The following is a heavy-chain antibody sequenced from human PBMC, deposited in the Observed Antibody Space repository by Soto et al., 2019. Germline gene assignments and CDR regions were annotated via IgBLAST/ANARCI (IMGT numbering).Heavy chain of an antibody. J-gene: IGHJ4*02. CDR3: ARGGLYGDYDPFGY. D-gene: IGHD4-17*01. V-gene: IGHV3-23*01. CDR1: GFTFSSHA. CDR2: ITNTGGSI. Sequence: PGGSLRLSXAGSGFTFSSHAVSWVRQAPGKGLECVSSITNTGGSIYYADSVKGRFTISRDNAKNSLYLQMNSLRAEDTAVYYCARGGLYGDYDPFGYWGQGTLVTVSS.